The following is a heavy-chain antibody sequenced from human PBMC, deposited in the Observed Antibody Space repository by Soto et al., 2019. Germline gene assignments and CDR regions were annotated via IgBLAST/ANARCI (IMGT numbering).Heavy chain of an antibody. CDR3: ARCNVWDDILTGYYPYYYYYGMDV. CDR2: TYYRSKWYN. J-gene: IGHJ6*02. Sequence: PSQTLSLTCAISGDSVSSNTAAWNWIRQSPSRGLEWLGRTYYRSKWYNDYEVSVKSRITINPDTSKNQFSLHLNSVTPEKTDVYFYARCNVWDDILTGYYPYYYYYGMDVWGQGTTVTVSS. CDR1: GDSVSSNTAA. V-gene: IGHV6-1*01. D-gene: IGHD3-9*01.